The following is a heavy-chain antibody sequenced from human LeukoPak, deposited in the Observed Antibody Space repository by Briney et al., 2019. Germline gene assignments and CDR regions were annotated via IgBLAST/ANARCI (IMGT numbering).Heavy chain of an antibody. D-gene: IGHD5-12*01. J-gene: IGHJ4*02. CDR2: IDDSGNT. CDR1: GGSISRYY. Sequence: SETLSLTCTVSGGSISRYYWSWIRRPPGKGLEWIGYIDDSGNTNYNPSLKSRVTISVDTSKNQFSLKLSSVTAADTAVYYCAGGWLRRRGAYWGQGTLVTVSS. V-gene: IGHV4-59*12. CDR3: AGGWLRRRGAY.